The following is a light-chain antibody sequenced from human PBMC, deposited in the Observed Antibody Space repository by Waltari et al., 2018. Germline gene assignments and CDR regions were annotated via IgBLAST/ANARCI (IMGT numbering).Light chain of an antibody. Sequence: DIQMTQSPSSLSASVGDRVTIACRASQIVSSYLNWYQQRPGKVPRLLIYGTSSLQSGVPSRFSGSGSGTDFTLTITSLQPEDFATYYCQQSDTAPFTFGPGTTVDIK. V-gene: IGKV1-39*01. CDR2: GTS. CDR1: QIVSSY. CDR3: QQSDTAPFT. J-gene: IGKJ3*01.